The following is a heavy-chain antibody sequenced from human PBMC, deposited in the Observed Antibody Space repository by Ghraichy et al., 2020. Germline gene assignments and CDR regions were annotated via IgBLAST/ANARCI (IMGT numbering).Heavy chain of an antibody. Sequence: GGSLRLSCAASGFKFSNYGMTWVRQAPGKGLEWVSAISGSNDKTYYADSVKGRFTISRDNSRNALYLQMHSLRAEDTATYYCAKTPYNDYFYYMDVWGKGTSVTVSS. CDR3: AKTPYNDYFYYMDV. V-gene: IGHV3-23*01. CDR1: GFKFSNYG. CDR2: ISGSNDKT. J-gene: IGHJ6*03. D-gene: IGHD1-1*01.